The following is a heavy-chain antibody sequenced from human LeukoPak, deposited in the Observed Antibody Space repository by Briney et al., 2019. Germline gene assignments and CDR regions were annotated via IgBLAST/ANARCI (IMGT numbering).Heavy chain of an antibody. CDR1: GFSFSTSG. CDR3: ARESSRIAIGTLDF. D-gene: IGHD6-13*01. J-gene: IGHJ4*02. V-gene: IGHV3-30*02. Sequence: PGGSLRLSCAPSGFSFSTSGMHWVRQAPGKGLERVGFLQNDGSEKYFADSVKGRFTISRDNSKNTLYLQMNSLRAEDTAVYYCARESSRIAIGTLDFWGQGTLVTVSS. CDR2: LQNDGSEK.